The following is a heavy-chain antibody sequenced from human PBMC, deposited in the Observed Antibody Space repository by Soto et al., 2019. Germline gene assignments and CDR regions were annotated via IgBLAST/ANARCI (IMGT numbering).Heavy chain of an antibody. CDR2: SISDGGSA. D-gene: IGHD3-10*01. CDR1: AFTFITYA. CDR3: LKTPIAVRDLMGYFYGMDV. J-gene: IGHJ6*02. Sequence: QSGWTLRLSCSASAFTFITYAKQWVRQALAQGLEHISASISDGGSAYYADSVKGRFTISRDNSQNTLYLQLSSLRPEDTAVYYCLKTPIAVRDLMGYFYGMDVWGQGTTVTVSS. V-gene: IGHV3-64D*06.